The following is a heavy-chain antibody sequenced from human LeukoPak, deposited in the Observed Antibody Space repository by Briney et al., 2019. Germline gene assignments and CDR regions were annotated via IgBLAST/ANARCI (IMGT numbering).Heavy chain of an antibody. D-gene: IGHD6-19*01. Sequence: PGGSLRLSCAASGFTFDDYAMHWVRQAPGKGLEWVSGISWNSGRKGYADSVKGRFTISRDNAKNSLYLQMNSLRAEDTALYYCAKDNSGWRSDWYFDLWGRGTLVTVSS. J-gene: IGHJ2*01. V-gene: IGHV3-9*01. CDR1: GFTFDDYA. CDR3: AKDNSGWRSDWYFDL. CDR2: ISWNSGRK.